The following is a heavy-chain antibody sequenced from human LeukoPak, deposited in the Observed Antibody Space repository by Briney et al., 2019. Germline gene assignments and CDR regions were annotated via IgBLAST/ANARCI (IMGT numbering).Heavy chain of an antibody. CDR3: AKTNDFWSDYSFDY. V-gene: IGHV1-18*01. CDR1: GYTFTSYG. J-gene: IGHJ4*02. CDR2: ISAYNGNT. Sequence: ASVKVSCKASGYTFTSYGISWVRQAPGQGLEWMGWISAYNGNTNYAQKLQGRVTMTTDTSTSTAYMELRSLRSDDTAVYYCAKTNDFWSDYSFDYWGQGTLVTVSS. D-gene: IGHD3-3*01.